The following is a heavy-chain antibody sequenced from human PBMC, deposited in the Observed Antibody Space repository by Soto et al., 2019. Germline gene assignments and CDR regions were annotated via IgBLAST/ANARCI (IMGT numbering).Heavy chain of an antibody. CDR2: ISAYNGNT. D-gene: IGHD3-3*01. J-gene: IGHJ6*01. CDR1: GYTFTIYG. Sequence: ASVKVSCKASGYTFTIYGISWVRQAPGQGLEWMGWISAYNGNTNYAQKLQGRVTMTTDTSTSTAYMELRSLRSDDTAVYYCARGFFYDLGSGPNGYYYGMEVWGQGTTVNVSS. V-gene: IGHV1-18*01. CDR3: ARGFFYDLGSGPNGYYYGMEV.